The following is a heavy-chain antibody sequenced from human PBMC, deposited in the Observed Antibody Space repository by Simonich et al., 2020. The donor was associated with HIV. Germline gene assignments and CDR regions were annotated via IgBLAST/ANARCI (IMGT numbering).Heavy chain of an antibody. Sequence: EVQLVGSGGGLEQPGRSRRLSCAASGFTLDVYAMHWVRQAPGKVLERVAVISCNRGSIGYADSVKCRFTISRDNAKNSLYLQMNSLRAEDTALYYCAKDKGAYYGSGSPVYWGQGTLVTVSS. J-gene: IGHJ4*02. CDR2: ISCNRGSI. CDR1: GFTLDVYA. D-gene: IGHD3-10*01. CDR3: AKDKGAYYGSGSPVY. V-gene: IGHV3-9*01.